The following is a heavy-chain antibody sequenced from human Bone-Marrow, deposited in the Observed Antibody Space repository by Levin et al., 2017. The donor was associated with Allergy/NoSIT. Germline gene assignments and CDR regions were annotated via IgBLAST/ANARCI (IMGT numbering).Heavy chain of an antibody. Sequence: GGSLRLSCTASGFTFGDYLMSWFRQAPGKGLEWVGFIRHRGYGQTTDYAASVKGRFTISRDDSKSIAYLQMNSLKTEDTAVYYCSRDYYNMGVWGKGTTVTVSS. V-gene: IGHV3-49*03. J-gene: IGHJ6*03. CDR2: IRHRGYGQTT. CDR1: GFTFGDYL. CDR3: SRDYYNMGV.